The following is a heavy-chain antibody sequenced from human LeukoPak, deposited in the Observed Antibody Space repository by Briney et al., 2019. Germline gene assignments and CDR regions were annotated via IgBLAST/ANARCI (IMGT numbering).Heavy chain of an antibody. D-gene: IGHD3-22*01. J-gene: IGHJ3*02. CDR2: IYYSGST. Sequence: RSSETLSLTSTVSGGSISSYYWSWIRQPPGKGLEWIGYIYYSGSTYYNPSLKSRVTISVDTSKNQFSLKLSSVTAADTAVYYCARDYYDSSYDAFDIWGQGTMVTVPS. V-gene: IGHV4-59*12. CDR1: GGSISSYY. CDR3: ARDYYDSSYDAFDI.